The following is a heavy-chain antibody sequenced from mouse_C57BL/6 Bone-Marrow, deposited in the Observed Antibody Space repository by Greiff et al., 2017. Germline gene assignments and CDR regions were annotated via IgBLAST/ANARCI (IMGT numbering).Heavy chain of an antibody. CDR1: GYTFTSYG. Sequence: QVQLQQSGAELARPGASVKLSCKASGYTFTSYGISWVKQRTGQGLEWIGEIYPRSGNTYYNAKFKGKATLTADKSSSTAYMELRSLTSEDSAVXFCARCGWVSYAMDYWGQGTSVTVSS. V-gene: IGHV1-81*01. CDR2: IYPRSGNT. CDR3: ARCGWVSYAMDY. D-gene: IGHD3-3*01. J-gene: IGHJ4*01.